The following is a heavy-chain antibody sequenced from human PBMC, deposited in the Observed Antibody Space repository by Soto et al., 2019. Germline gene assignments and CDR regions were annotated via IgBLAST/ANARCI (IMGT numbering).Heavy chain of an antibody. D-gene: IGHD2-15*01. CDR1: GGSFSGFY. V-gene: IGHV4-34*01. J-gene: IGHJ2*01. Sequence: QVQLQQWGAGLLKPSETLSLTCAVYGGSFSGFYWSWIRQPPGKGLEWIGEINHSGSTNYNPSLTSLVTISADTSKNQSSLQLSSVTAADTAVYYCVSKLGSCTGGSCNWYFDLWCRGTLVTVSS. CDR2: INHSGST. CDR3: VSKLGSCTGGSCNWYFDL.